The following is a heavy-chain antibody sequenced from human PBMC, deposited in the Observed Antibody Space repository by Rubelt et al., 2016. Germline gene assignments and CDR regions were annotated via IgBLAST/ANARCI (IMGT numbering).Heavy chain of an antibody. CDR1: GFTVSSNY. Sequence: EVQLVESGGGLVQPGGSLRLSCAASGFTVSSNYMSWVRQAPGKGLEWVSRINSDGSSTPYADSVKGRLVISKVTAGNMVFLEMKGLGVEGTAVYHCARDWYGAIDGWGQGTMVTVS. CDR3: ARDWYGAIDG. CDR2: INSDGSST. V-gene: IGHV3-74*01. J-gene: IGHJ6*02. D-gene: IGHD1-14*01.